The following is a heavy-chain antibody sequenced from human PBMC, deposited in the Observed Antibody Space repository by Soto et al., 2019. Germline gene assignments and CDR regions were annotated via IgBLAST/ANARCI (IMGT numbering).Heavy chain of an antibody. CDR1: GGSISSSNW. J-gene: IGHJ4*02. Sequence: QVQLQESGPGLVKPSGTLSLTCAVSGGSISSSNWWSWVRQPPGKGLEWIGEIYHSGSTNYNPSLKSRVTISVDKSKNQFSLKLSSVTAADTAVYYCASGGSSSTMVGGDYFDYWGQGTLVTVSS. CDR2: IYHSGST. D-gene: IGHD3-10*01. CDR3: ASGGSSSTMVGGDYFDY. V-gene: IGHV4-4*02.